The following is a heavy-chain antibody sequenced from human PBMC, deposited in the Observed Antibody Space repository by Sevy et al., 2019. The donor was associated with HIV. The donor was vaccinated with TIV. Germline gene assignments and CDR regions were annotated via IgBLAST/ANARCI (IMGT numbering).Heavy chain of an antibody. J-gene: IGHJ6*02. V-gene: IGHV3-11*01. CDR1: GFTFSDYY. CDR3: ARDHVKDGDLGDYYYYAMDV. D-gene: IGHD4-17*01. Sequence: GGYLRLSCAASGFTFSDYYMSWIRQAPGKGLEWISYISGSGSTIYNADSVKDRFTISRDNAKNSLYLQMNSLRAEDTAVYYCARDHVKDGDLGDYYYYAMDVWGQGTTVTVSS. CDR2: ISGSGSTI.